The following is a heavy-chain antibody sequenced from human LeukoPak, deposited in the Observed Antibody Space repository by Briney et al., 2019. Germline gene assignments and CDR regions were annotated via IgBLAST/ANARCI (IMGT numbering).Heavy chain of an antibody. CDR1: GGTFSSYA. J-gene: IGHJ3*02. CDR2: INPSGGST. Sequence: ASVKVSCKASGGTFSSYAISWVRQAPGQGLEWMGIINPSGGSTSYAQKFQGRVTMTRDMSTSTVYMELSSLRSEDTAVYYCARDPRSMYAFDIWGQGTMVTVSS. V-gene: IGHV1-46*01. D-gene: IGHD1-26*01. CDR3: ARDPRSMYAFDI.